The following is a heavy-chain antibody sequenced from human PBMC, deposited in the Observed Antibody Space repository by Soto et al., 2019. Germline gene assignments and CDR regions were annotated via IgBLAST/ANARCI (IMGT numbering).Heavy chain of an antibody. Sequence: PGGSLRLSCAASGFTFSSYWMSWVRQAPGKGLEWVANIKQDGSEKYYVDSVKGRVTISRDNAKNSLYLQMNSLRAEDTAVYYCARDLALIAARPYYYYYGMDVWGQGTTVTVSS. CDR2: IKQDGSEK. J-gene: IGHJ6*02. CDR3: ARDLALIAARPYYYYYGMDV. CDR1: GFTFSSYW. V-gene: IGHV3-7*03. D-gene: IGHD6-6*01.